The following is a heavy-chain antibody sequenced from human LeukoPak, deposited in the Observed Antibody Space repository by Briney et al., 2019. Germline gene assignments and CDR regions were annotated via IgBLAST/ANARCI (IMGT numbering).Heavy chain of an antibody. D-gene: IGHD3-3*01. CDR3: ARVSPAGFFLEWLAGFGNWFDP. V-gene: IGHV4-30-4*08. J-gene: IGHJ5*02. Sequence: PSETLSLTCAVSGGSISSGGYSWSWIRQPPGKGLEWIGYIYYSGSTYYNPSLKSRVTISVDTSKNQFSLKLSSVTAADTAVYYCARVSPAGFFLEWLAGFGNWFDPWGQGTLVTVSS. CDR1: GGSISSGGYS. CDR2: IYYSGST.